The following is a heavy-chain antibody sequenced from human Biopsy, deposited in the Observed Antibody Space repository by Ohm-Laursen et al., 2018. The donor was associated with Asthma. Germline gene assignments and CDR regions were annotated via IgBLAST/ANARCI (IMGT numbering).Heavy chain of an antibody. V-gene: IGHV3-30-3*01. D-gene: IGHD1-20*01. CDR3: ARDLRSDNWNPWGMDV. Sequence: SLRLSCSASGFTFSDYDMHWVRQAPGKGLEWVAVISYDGTNKDYADSVKGRFTFSRDNSQNTLSLEMNSLRAEDTAVYYCARDLRSDNWNPWGMDVWGLGTTVTVAS. J-gene: IGHJ6*02. CDR1: GFTFSDYD. CDR2: ISYDGTNK.